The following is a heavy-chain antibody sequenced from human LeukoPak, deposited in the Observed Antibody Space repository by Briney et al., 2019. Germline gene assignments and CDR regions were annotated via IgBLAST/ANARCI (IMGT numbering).Heavy chain of an antibody. CDR1: GGSISSYY. Sequence: PSETLSLTCTVSGGSISSYYWSWLRQSPGKGLEWIGFIYYSGSTTYNPSLKSRVNISVDTSKNQFSLKLSSVTAADTAVYYCARDKKGTSFYDCWGQGTLVSDSS. J-gene: IGHJ4*02. V-gene: IGHV4-59*01. D-gene: IGHD2-2*01. CDR2: IYYSGST. CDR3: ARDKKGTSFYDC.